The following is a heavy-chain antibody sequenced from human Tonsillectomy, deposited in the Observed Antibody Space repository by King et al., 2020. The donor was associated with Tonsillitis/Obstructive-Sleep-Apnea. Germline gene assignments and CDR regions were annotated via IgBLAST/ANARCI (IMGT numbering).Heavy chain of an antibody. J-gene: IGHJ4*02. CDR3: ASEERYCTSTSCPEPSAY. CDR1: GFTFSSHW. CDR2: INSDGSST. V-gene: IGHV3-74*01. Sequence: EVQLVESGGGLVQPGGSLRLSCAASGFTFSSHWMNWVRQAPGKGLVWVSRINSDGSSTIYADSVKGRFTISRDNAKNTLYLQMNSLRVEDTAVYYCASEERYCTSTSCPEPSAYWGQGTLVTVSS. D-gene: IGHD2-2*01.